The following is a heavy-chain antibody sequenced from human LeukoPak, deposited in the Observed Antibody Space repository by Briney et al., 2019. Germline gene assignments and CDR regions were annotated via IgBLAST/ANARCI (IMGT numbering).Heavy chain of an antibody. V-gene: IGHV3-33*01. CDR1: GFIFGSYG. CDR3: ARDTFYSTGAYGLDV. Sequence: GRSLRLSCAASGFIFGSYGMHWVRQAPGKGLEWVAVIYYDGSNEYYADSVRGRFTISRDNSKNTLFLQMNSLRAEDTAVYYCARDTFYSTGAYGLDVWGQGTTVTVSS. D-gene: IGHD2-8*02. J-gene: IGHJ6*02. CDR2: IYYDGSNE.